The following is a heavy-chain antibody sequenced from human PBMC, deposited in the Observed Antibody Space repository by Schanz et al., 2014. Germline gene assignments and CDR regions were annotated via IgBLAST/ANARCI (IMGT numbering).Heavy chain of an antibody. Sequence: EVQLVESGGGLVKPGGSLRLSCAASGFTFSSYSMNWVRQAPGKGLEWVSSVSGTSIYIYYADSVKGRFTISRDNAENSLYLQMNSLRAEDTAVYYCARVRAAHPYYYGMDVWGQGTPVTVSS. V-gene: IGHV3-21*01. CDR3: ARVRAAHPYYYGMDV. D-gene: IGHD6-6*01. CDR2: VSGTSIYI. J-gene: IGHJ6*02. CDR1: GFTFSSYS.